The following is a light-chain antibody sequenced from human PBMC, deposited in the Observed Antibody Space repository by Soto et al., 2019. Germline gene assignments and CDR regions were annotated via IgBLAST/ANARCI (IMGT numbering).Light chain of an antibody. Sequence: EIVLTQSPGTLSLSPGERATLSCRASQSLSSNFLAWYQQKPGQAPRLLIYVASSRATGIPDRFSGSGSGTDFTLNISRLEPEDFAVYYCQQYGSSPYTFGQGTKLEIK. J-gene: IGKJ2*01. CDR3: QQYGSSPYT. V-gene: IGKV3-20*01. CDR2: VAS. CDR1: QSLSSNF.